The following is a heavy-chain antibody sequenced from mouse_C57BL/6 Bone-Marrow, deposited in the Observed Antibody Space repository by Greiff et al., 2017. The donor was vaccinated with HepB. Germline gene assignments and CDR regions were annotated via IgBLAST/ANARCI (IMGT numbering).Heavy chain of an antibody. CDR1: GYPFTSYW. J-gene: IGHJ3*01. V-gene: IGHV1-55*01. Sequence: VQLQQPGAELVKPGASVKMSCKASGYPFTSYWITWVKQRPGQGLEWIGDIYPGSGSTNYNEKFKSKATLTVDTSSSTAYMQLSSLTSEDSAVYYCARYGGSSYGFAYWGQGTLVTVSA. CDR2: IYPGSGST. D-gene: IGHD1-1*01. CDR3: ARYGGSSYGFAY.